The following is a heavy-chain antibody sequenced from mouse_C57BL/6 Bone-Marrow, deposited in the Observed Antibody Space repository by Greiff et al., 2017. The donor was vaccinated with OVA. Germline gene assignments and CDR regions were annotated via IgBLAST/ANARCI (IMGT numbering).Heavy chain of an antibody. Sequence: VKLVESGGGLVKPGGSLKLSCAASGFTFSSYAMSWVRQTPEKRLEWVATISDGGSYTYYPDNVKGRFTISRDNAKNNLYLQMSHLKSEDTAMYYCARYGSSSWFAYWGQGTLVTVSA. D-gene: IGHD1-1*01. CDR1: GFTFSSYA. V-gene: IGHV5-4*03. J-gene: IGHJ3*01. CDR3: ARYGSSSWFAY. CDR2: ISDGGSYT.